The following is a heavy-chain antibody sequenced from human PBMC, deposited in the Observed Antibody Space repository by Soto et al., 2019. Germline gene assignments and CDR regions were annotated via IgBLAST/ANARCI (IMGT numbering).Heavy chain of an antibody. J-gene: IGHJ4*02. CDR1: GGSFSGYY. Sequence: QVQLQQWGAGLLKPSETLSLTCAVYGGSFSGYYWSWIRQPPGKGLEWIGEINHSGSTNYNPSLESXXTXSXXTSNNESSLKLSSVTAACTAVYCCARARWLRPLDYWGQGSLVTVSS. CDR3: ARARWLRPLDY. D-gene: IGHD5-12*01. V-gene: IGHV4-34*01. CDR2: INHSGST.